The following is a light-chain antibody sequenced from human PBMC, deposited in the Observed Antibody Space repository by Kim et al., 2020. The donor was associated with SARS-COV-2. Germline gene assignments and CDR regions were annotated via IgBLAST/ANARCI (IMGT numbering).Light chain of an antibody. CDR1: SDIAND. Sequence: ASLGDRVNSACRALSDIANDFDCDHQKPRRTPNLLFYAASSLRSWVPSRFSRSQAGTQFTLTISCLQPGYLAIYFCLQDYNYPLTFGGGTKVDIK. CDR3: LQDYNYPLT. J-gene: IGKJ4*01. CDR2: AAS. V-gene: IGKV1-6*01.